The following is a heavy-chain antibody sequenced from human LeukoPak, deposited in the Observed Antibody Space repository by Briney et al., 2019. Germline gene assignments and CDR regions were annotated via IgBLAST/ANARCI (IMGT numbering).Heavy chain of an antibody. CDR2: ISYDGSNK. CDR3: AKPAYTAFYGDAPVYFDY. J-gene: IGHJ4*02. V-gene: IGHV3-30*18. CDR1: GFTFSSYG. Sequence: PGRSLRLSCAASGFTFSSYGMHWVRQAPGKGLEWVAVISYDGSNKYYADSVKGRFTISRDNSKNTLYLQMNSLRAEDTAVYYYAKPAYTAFYGDAPVYFDYWGQGTLVTVSS. D-gene: IGHD4-17*01.